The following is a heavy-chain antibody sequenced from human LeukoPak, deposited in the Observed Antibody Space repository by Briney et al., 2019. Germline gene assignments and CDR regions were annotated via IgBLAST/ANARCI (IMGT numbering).Heavy chain of an antibody. D-gene: IGHD3-3*01. J-gene: IGHJ4*02. CDR1: GYTFTGYY. CDR3: AREAYDFRSGSDY. CDR2: IIPIFGTA. V-gene: IGHV1-69*13. Sequence: SVKVSCKASGYTFTGYYMHWVRQAPGQGLEWMGGIIPIFGTANYAQKFQGRVTITADESTSTAYMEPSSLRSEDTAVYYCAREAYDFRSGSDYWGQGTLVTVSS.